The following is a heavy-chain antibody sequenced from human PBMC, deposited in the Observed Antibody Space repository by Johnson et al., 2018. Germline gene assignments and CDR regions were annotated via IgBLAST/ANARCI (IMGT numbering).Heavy chain of an antibody. CDR1: GLTFSFTSYG. CDR2: IWYDGRNK. V-gene: IGHV3-33*08. J-gene: IGHJ6*02. Sequence: QVQLQESGGGLVKPGGSLRVSCAASGLTFSFTSYGFHWVRQAPGKGLEWLAVIWYDGRNKYYADSVKGRFTISRDNSNNTLYLQMNSLSAEDTAVLYCARDGQPRDYYCYGMDGWGQGTTVTVSS. CDR3: ARDGQPRDYYCYGMDG.